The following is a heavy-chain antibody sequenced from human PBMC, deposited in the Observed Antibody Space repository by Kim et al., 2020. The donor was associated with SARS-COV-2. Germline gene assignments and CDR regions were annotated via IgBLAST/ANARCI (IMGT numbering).Heavy chain of an antibody. V-gene: IGHV3-53*01. CDR1: GFTVSSNH. Sequence: GGSLRLSCAASGFTVSSNHMTWVRQAPGKGLEWVSVIYSDGSTTIYADSVKGRFTISRDNSKNTVYLQMNSLRAEDTAVYYCARDLWVTATRAFDIWGQGTMVTVSS. CDR3: ARDLWVTATRAFDI. J-gene: IGHJ3*02. CDR2: IYSDGSTT. D-gene: IGHD2-21*02.